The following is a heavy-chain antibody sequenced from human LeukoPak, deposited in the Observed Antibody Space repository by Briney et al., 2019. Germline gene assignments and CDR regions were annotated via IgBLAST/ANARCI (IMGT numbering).Heavy chain of an antibody. CDR1: GGSISSGGYY. V-gene: IGHV4-31*03. Sequence: SETLSLTCTVSGGSISSGGYYWSWIRQHPGKGLEWIGYIYYSGSTYYNPSLKSRVTISVDTSKNQFSLKLSSVTAADTAVYYCARTGVPDYYYYYGMDVWGQGTTVTVSS. CDR2: IYYSGST. J-gene: IGHJ6*02. CDR3: ARTGVPDYYYYYGMDV. D-gene: IGHD1-14*01.